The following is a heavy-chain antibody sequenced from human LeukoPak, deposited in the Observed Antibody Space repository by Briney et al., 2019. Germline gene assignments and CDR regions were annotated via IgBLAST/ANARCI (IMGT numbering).Heavy chain of an antibody. CDR1: GGSISSSSYY. Sequence: SSETLSLTCTVSGGSISSSSYYWGWIRQPPGKGLEWIGSIYYSGSTYYNPSLKSRVTISVDTSKSQFSLKLSSVTAADTAVYYCARVSVRDSSGAYSDAFDIWGQGTMVTVSS. D-gene: IGHD3-22*01. J-gene: IGHJ3*02. V-gene: IGHV4-39*07. CDR3: ARVSVRDSSGAYSDAFDI. CDR2: IYYSGST.